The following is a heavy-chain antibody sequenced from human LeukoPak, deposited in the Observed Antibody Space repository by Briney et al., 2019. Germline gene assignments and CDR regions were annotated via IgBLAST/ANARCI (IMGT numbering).Heavy chain of an antibody. CDR2: ISGSGGAT. V-gene: IGHV3-23*01. D-gene: IGHD3-10*01. CDR1: GFTFSSYS. J-gene: IGHJ4*02. CDR3: ASAPYGSGTFLDY. Sequence: GGSLRLSCAVSGFTFSSYSMTWVSHAPGKGLEWVSVISGSGGATYYADSVKGRFTISRDNSKNTLYLEMNSLRAEDTAVYYCASAPYGSGTFLDYWGQGTLVTVSS.